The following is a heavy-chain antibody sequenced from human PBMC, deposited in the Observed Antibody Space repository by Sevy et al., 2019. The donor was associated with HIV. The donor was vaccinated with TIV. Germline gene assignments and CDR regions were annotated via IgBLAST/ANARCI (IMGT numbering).Heavy chain of an antibody. V-gene: IGHV3-7*01. CDR1: GFTFSKYW. J-gene: IGHJ4*02. Sequence: GGSLRLSCAASGFTFSKYWMGWVRQAPGKGLEWVANIKQDGSKNEFVDSVKGRFTISRDNPKNSLYLQMNSLRAEDTAVYYCAREGAGGFDYWGQGTLVTVSS. CDR3: AREGAGGFDY. D-gene: IGHD2-15*01. CDR2: IKQDGSKN.